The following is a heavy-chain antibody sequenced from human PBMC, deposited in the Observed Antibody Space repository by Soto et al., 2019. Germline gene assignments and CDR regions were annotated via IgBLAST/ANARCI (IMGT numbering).Heavy chain of an antibody. J-gene: IGHJ3*02. Sequence: EVQLVESGGGLVNPGGSLRLSCAASGFTFSSYSMNWVRQAPGKGLEWVSSISSSSSYIYYADSVKGRFTISRDNAKNSLYLQMNSLRAEDTAVYYCASLVVPAANDAFDIWGQGTMVTVSS. CDR1: GFTFSSYS. D-gene: IGHD2-2*01. CDR3: ASLVVPAANDAFDI. CDR2: ISSSSSYI. V-gene: IGHV3-21*01.